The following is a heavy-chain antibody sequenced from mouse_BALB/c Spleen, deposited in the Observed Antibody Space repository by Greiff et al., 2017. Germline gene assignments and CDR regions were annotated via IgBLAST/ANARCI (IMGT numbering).Heavy chain of an antibody. J-gene: IGHJ4*01. Sequence: EVQGVESGPELVKPGASVKISCKASGYTFTDYNMHWVKQSHGKSLEWIGYIYPYNGGTGYNQKFKSKATLTVDNSSSTAYMELRSLTSEDSAVYYCAREGASDYAMDYWGQGTSVTVSS. V-gene: IGHV1S29*02. D-gene: IGHD3-1*01. CDR3: AREGASDYAMDY. CDR1: GYTFTDYN. CDR2: IYPYNGGT.